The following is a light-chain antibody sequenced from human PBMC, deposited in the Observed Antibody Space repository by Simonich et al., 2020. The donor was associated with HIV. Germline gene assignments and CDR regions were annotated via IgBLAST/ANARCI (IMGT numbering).Light chain of an antibody. Sequence: DIQMPQSPSSLSASVGDRVTITCRASQGISNSLAWYQQKPGKAPKLLLYAASRLESGVPSRFSGSGSGTDYTHTISSLQPEDFATYYCQQYYSTRTFGQGTKVEIK. J-gene: IGKJ1*01. CDR2: AAS. V-gene: IGKV1-NL1*01. CDR3: QQYYSTRT. CDR1: QGISNS.